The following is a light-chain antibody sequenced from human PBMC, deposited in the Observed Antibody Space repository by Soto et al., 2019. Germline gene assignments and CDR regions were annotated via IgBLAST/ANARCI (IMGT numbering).Light chain of an antibody. CDR1: SSDVGAYNY. V-gene: IGLV2-8*01. J-gene: IGLJ3*02. CDR3: TSYAGSNIGV. CDR2: EVS. Sequence: QSVLTQPPSASGSPGQSVTISCTGTSSDVGAYNYVSWYQQYPGKAPKLMIYEVSKRPSGVPDRFSGSKSSKTASLTVSGLQPEDEADYYCTSYAGSNIGVFGGGTQLTVL.